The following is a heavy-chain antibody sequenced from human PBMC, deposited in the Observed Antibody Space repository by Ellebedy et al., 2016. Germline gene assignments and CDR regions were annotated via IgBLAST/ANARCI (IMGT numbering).Heavy chain of an antibody. CDR2: IYYSGST. V-gene: IGHV4-59*01. J-gene: IGHJ6*03. D-gene: IGHD6-6*01. Sequence: SETLSLXCTVSGGSISSYYWSWIRQPPGKGLEWIGYIYYSGSTNYNPSLKSRVTISVDTSKNQFSLKLSSVTAADTAVYYCARGGHIAARPIYYYYMDVWGKGTTVTVSS. CDR3: ARGGHIAARPIYYYYMDV. CDR1: GGSISSYY.